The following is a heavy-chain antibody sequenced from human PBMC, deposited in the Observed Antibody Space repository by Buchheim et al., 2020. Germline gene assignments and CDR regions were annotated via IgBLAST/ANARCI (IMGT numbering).Heavy chain of an antibody. D-gene: IGHD1-26*01. J-gene: IGHJ4*02. CDR2: ISYDGSNT. Sequence: QVQLVESGGGVVQPGRSLRLSCAASGFTFSSYALHWVRKAPAKGLEWVAVISYDGSNTYYAHSVKGRFTISRDNSKNTLYLQMNSLRAEDTAVYYCARDSGIVASFDYWGQGTL. CDR3: ARDSGIVASFDY. V-gene: IGHV3-30*04. CDR1: GFTFSSYA.